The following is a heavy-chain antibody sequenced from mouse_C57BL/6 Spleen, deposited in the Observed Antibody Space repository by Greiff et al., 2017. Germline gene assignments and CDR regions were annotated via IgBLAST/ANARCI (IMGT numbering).Heavy chain of an antibody. CDR2: IYPRSGNT. J-gene: IGHJ4*01. D-gene: IGHD1-1*01. V-gene: IGHV1-81*01. CDR3: ARSTVVAPMDY. Sequence: QVQLKQSGAELARPGASVKLSCKASGYTFTSYGISWVKQRTGQGLEWIGEIYPRSGNTYYNEKFKGKATLTADKSSSTAYMELRSLTSEDSAVYFCARSTVVAPMDYWGQGTSVTVSS. CDR1: GYTFTSYG.